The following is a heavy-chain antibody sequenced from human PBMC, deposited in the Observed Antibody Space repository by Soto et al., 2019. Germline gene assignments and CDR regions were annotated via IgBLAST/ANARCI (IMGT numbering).Heavy chain of an antibody. D-gene: IGHD2-15*01. Sequence: SETLSLTCAVYGGSFSGYYWSWIRQPPGKGLEWIGEINHSGSTNYNPSLKSRVTISVDTSKNQFSLKLSSVTAADTAVYYCARGYCSGGSCSFYNWFDPWGQGTLVTVSS. J-gene: IGHJ5*02. CDR2: INHSGST. CDR3: ARGYCSGGSCSFYNWFDP. V-gene: IGHV4-34*01. CDR1: GGSFSGYY.